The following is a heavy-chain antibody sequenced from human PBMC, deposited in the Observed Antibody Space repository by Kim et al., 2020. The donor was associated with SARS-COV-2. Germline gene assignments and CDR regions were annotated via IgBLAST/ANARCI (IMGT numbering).Heavy chain of an antibody. D-gene: IGHD3-10*01. CDR3: AGHQGDGDSILRPLVY. J-gene: IGHJ4*02. CDR2: IYYSGST. V-gene: IGHV4-39*01. CDR1: GGSISSSSYY. Sequence: SETLSLTCTVSGGSISSSSYYWGWIRQPPGKGLEWIGTIYYSGSTYYNPSLKSRVTISVDTSKNQFSLKLSSVTVADTAVYYCAGHQGDGDSILRPLVYWGQGTLVTVSS.